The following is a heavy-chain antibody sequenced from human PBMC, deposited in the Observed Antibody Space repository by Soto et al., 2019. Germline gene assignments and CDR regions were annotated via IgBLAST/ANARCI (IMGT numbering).Heavy chain of an antibody. J-gene: IGHJ4*02. D-gene: IGHD2-2*01. CDR3: ARDLVPGPRSRYFDY. V-gene: IGHV3-21*01. Sequence: GGSLRLSCAASGFTFSSYSMNWVRQAPGKGLEWVSSISSSSSYIYYADSVKGRFTISRDNAKNSLYLQMNSLRAEDTAVYYCARDLVPGPRSRYFDYWGQGTLVTVSS. CDR2: ISSSSSYI. CDR1: GFTFSSYS.